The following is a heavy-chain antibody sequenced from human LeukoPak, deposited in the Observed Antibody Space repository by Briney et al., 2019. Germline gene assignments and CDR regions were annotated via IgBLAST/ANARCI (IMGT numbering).Heavy chain of an antibody. CDR2: INPNNGAT. D-gene: IGHD3-10*01. CDR3: ARATGYPVYGSGSFYFDH. V-gene: IGHV1-2*02. Sequence: ASLKVSCKASGYSFTCYFIHWVRQAPGLGLEWMGWINPNNGATNYAQKFQGRVTMTSDASINTADLELSSLRSDDTAVYYCARATGYPVYGSGSFYFDHWGQGTLVTVSS. J-gene: IGHJ4*02. CDR1: GYSFTCYF.